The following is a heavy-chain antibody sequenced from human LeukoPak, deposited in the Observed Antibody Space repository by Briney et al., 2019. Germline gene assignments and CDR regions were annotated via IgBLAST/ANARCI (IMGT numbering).Heavy chain of an antibody. CDR1: GFTFSSYS. CDR2: ISSSSSYI. CDR3: ARAGRENGLDY. D-gene: IGHD1-1*01. V-gene: IGHV3-21*01. Sequence: KAGGSLRLSCAASGFTFSSYSMNWVRQAPGKGLEWVSSISSSSSYIYYADSVKGRFTISRDNSKNTLYLQMNSLRAEDTAVYYCARAGRENGLDYWGQGTLVTVSS. J-gene: IGHJ4*02.